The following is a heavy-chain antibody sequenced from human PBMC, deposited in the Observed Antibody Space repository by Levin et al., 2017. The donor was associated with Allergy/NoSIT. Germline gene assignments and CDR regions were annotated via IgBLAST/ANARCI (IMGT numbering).Heavy chain of an antibody. CDR2: IYHDGNNK. CDR1: GFTFSSYA. Sequence: PGGSLRLSCAASGFTFSSYAMHWVRQAPGKGLEWVAVIYHDGNNKYYADSVKGRFTISRDNSKNTLSLQMNSLGAEDTAIYYCAREVLEYSSSEEKMGFVGYWGQGTLVTVSS. CDR3: AREVLEYSSSEEKMGFVGY. J-gene: IGHJ4*02. D-gene: IGHD3-3*01. V-gene: IGHV3-33*01.